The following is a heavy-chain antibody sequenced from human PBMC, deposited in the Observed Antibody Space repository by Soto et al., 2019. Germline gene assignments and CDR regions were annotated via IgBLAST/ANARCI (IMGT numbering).Heavy chain of an antibody. CDR3: SKAMIGSYDSDAFDV. V-gene: IGHV3-30*18. CDR2: ISYDESTT. Sequence: GGSLRLSCAASGFSFSRYGIHWVHQAPGKGLEWVAVISYDESTTFYADSVKGRFTISRDNSKNTLFLQMNSLRPEDTAVYYCSKAMIGSYDSDAFDVWGQGTMVTVSS. D-gene: IGHD3-22*01. CDR1: GFSFSRYG. J-gene: IGHJ3*01.